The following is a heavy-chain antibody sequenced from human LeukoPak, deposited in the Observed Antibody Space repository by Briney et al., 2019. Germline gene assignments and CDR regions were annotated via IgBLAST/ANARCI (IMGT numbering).Heavy chain of an antibody. CDR1: GGSISSSSSY. V-gene: IGHV4-39*01. J-gene: IGHJ4*02. Sequence: SETLSLTCAVSGGSISSSSSYWDWIRQPPGKGLEWIGNIYYSGSTNYNASLKSRVTISVDTSKNQFSLKLSSVTAADTALYYCARRGGGSWYYFDYWGQGTLVTVSS. CDR2: IYYSGST. D-gene: IGHD2-15*01. CDR3: ARRGGGSWYYFDY.